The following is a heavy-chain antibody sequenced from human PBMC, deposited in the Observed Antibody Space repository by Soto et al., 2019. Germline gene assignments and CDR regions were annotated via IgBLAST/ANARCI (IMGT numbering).Heavy chain of an antibody. D-gene: IGHD3-3*01. CDR2: ISYDGSNK. J-gene: IGHJ4*02. CDR1: GFTFSSYG. V-gene: IGHV3-30*18. Sequence: GGSLRLSCAASGFTFSSYGMHWVRQAPGKGLEWVAVISYDGSNKYYADSVKGRFTISRDNSKNTLYLQMNSLRAEDTAVYYCAKEYDFWSGYIGYYFDYWGQGTLVTVSS. CDR3: AKEYDFWSGYIGYYFDY.